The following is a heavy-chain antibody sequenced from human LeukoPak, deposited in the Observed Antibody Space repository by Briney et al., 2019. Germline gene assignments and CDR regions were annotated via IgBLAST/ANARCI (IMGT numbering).Heavy chain of an antibody. J-gene: IGHJ6*02. CDR1: GYSFTSYW. CDR2: IYPGDSDT. CDR3: ARRYYYDSSGSGLYGMDV. D-gene: IGHD3-22*01. V-gene: IGHV5-51*01. Sequence: GESLKISCKGSGYSFTSYWIGWVRQMPGKGLEWMGIIYPGDSDTRYSPSFQCQVTISADKSISTAYLQWSSLKASDTAMYYCARRYYYDSSGSGLYGMDVWGQGTTVTVSS.